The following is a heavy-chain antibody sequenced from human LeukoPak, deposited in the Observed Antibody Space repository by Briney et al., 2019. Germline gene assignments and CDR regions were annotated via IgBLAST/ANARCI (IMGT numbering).Heavy chain of an antibody. CDR2: IRSKHNTYAT. J-gene: IGHJ4*02. Sequence: GGSLRLSCAASGFTFSGSAMHWVRQASGKGLERVGRIRSKHNTYATAYAASVKGRFTISRDDSKNTAYLQMNSLKTEATAVYYCTASSGDQWELLTHDYWGQGTLVTVSS. CDR3: TASSGDQWELLTHDY. D-gene: IGHD1-26*01. V-gene: IGHV3-73*01. CDR1: GFTFSGSA.